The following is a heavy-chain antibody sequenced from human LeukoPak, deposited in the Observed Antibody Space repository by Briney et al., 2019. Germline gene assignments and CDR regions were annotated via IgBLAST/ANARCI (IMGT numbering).Heavy chain of an antibody. CDR1: GFTFSTYG. D-gene: IGHD3-3*01. Sequence: GGSLRLSCAASGFTFSTYGMSWVRQAPGKGLEWVSGISAGGGSTYYADSVKGRFTISRDNAKNSLYLQMSSLRAEDTAVYYCTRTARSYSYDFWSGYSADWGQGTLVTVSS. V-gene: IGHV3-23*01. J-gene: IGHJ4*02. CDR3: TRTARSYSYDFWSGYSAD. CDR2: ISAGGGST.